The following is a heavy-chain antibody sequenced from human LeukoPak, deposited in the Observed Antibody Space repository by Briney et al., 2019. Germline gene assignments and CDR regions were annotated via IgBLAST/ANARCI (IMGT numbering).Heavy chain of an antibody. D-gene: IGHD5-12*01. Sequence: GGSLRLSCAASGFTLDDYAMHWVRHAPGKGLEWVSLISWDGGSTYYADSVKGRFTISRDNSRHTLYLQMNSLGAEDTALYYCAKDKEYSGFGPILSGYYYGMDVWGKGTTVTVSS. CDR2: ISWDGGST. CDR1: GFTLDDYA. J-gene: IGHJ6*04. CDR3: AKDKEYSGFGPILSGYYYGMDV. V-gene: IGHV3-43D*04.